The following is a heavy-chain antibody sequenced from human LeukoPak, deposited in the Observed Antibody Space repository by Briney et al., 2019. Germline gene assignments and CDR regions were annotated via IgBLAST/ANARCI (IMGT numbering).Heavy chain of an antibody. D-gene: IGHD5-18*01. Sequence: GASVKVSCKASGYTFTSYAIHWVRQAPGQRLEWMGWINAGNGNTQYSQKFQGRVTITRDTSASTAYMELSSLRSEDTAVYYCARVSVGYSYGIRFDPWGQGTLVTVSS. CDR1: GYTFTSYA. V-gene: IGHV1-3*01. CDR2: INAGNGNT. J-gene: IGHJ5*02. CDR3: ARVSVGYSYGIRFDP.